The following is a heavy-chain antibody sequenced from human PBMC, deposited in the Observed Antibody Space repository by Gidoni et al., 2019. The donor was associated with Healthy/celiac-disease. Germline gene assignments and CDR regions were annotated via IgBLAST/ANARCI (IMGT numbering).Heavy chain of an antibody. D-gene: IGHD3-22*01. CDR1: GGSISSSSYY. CDR3: AREFDSSGYRDAFDI. V-gene: IGHV4-39*07. Sequence: QLQLQESGPGLVKPSETLSLPCTVSGGSISSSSYYWGWIRQPPGKWLEWIGSIYYSGSTYYNPSLKSRVTISVDTSKNQFSLKLSSVTAADTAVYYCAREFDSSGYRDAFDIWGQGTMVTVSS. J-gene: IGHJ3*02. CDR2: IYYSGST.